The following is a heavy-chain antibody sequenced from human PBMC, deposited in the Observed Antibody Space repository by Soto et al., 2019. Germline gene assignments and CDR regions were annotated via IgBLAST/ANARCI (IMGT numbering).Heavy chain of an antibody. CDR1: GYTFTSYD. Sequence: QVQLVQSGAEVKKPGASVKVSCKASGYTFTSYDINWVRQATGQGLEWMGWMNPNSGNTGYAQKFQGRVTMTRNTSISTAYMELSSLRSEDTAVYYCARGEHRSGWLWNWYFDLWGRGTLVTVSS. J-gene: IGHJ2*01. CDR3: ARGEHRSGWLWNWYFDL. D-gene: IGHD6-19*01. V-gene: IGHV1-8*01. CDR2: MNPNSGNT.